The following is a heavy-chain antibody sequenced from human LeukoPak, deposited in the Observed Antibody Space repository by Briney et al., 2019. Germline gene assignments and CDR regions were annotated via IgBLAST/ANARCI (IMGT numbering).Heavy chain of an antibody. J-gene: IGHJ3*02. Sequence: GGSLRLSCAASGFTFSSYGMHWVRQAPGKGLEWVAVISYDGSNKYYADSVKGRFTIFRDNSKNTLYLQMNSLRAEDTAVYYCAKGDYYYDSSAPVDIWGQGTMVTVSS. CDR3: AKGDYYYDSSAPVDI. D-gene: IGHD3-22*01. V-gene: IGHV3-30*18. CDR1: GFTFSSYG. CDR2: ISYDGSNK.